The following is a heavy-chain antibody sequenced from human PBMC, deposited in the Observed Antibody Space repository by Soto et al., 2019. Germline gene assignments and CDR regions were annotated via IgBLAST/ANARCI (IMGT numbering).Heavy chain of an antibody. Sequence: GGSLRLSCAASGFTLSSYRMNWVRQAPGKGLEWVSSISSSSSYIYYADSVKGRFTISRVNAKNSLYLQINSLRAEDTAVDYCARGRSSGDDAFDIWGQGTMVIVSS. CDR1: GFTLSSYR. V-gene: IGHV3-21*01. CDR2: ISSSSSYI. J-gene: IGHJ3*02. CDR3: ARGRSSGDDAFDI. D-gene: IGHD3-22*01.